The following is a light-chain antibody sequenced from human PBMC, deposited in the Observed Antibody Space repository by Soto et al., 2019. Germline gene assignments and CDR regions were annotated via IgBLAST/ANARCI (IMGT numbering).Light chain of an antibody. CDR3: QKYDTAPWA. CDR1: QGISNY. CDR2: GAS. Sequence: DLQMTQSPSSLSASVGDRVTLTCRASQGISNYLAWYQQKPGKVPKLLIHGASTLQSGVSSRFSGSGSGTAFTLTISSLQAEDVATYYCQKYDTAPWAFGPGTKVDVK. J-gene: IGKJ3*01. V-gene: IGKV1-27*01.